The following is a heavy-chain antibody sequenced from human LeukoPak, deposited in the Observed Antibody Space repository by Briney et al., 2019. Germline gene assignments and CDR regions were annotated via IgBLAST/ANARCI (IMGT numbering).Heavy chain of an antibody. CDR3: ARHGTNYGDYAEGFDY. Sequence: PSETLSLTCIVSGGSISSSSSYYWGWLRQPPGKGLEWIGSIYHSGSTYYNPSLKSRVTISEDTSKNQFSLKVTSVTAADTAVYYCARHGTNYGDYAEGFDYWGQGTLVTVSS. CDR1: GGSISSSSSYY. D-gene: IGHD4-17*01. CDR2: IYHSGST. J-gene: IGHJ4*02. V-gene: IGHV4-39*01.